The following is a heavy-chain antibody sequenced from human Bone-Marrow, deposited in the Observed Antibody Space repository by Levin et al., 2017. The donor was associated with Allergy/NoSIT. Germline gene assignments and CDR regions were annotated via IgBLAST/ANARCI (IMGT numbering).Heavy chain of an antibody. V-gene: IGHV2-5*02. J-gene: IGHJ4*02. Sequence: SGPTLVKPTQTLTLTCTFSGFSLSTSGVGVGWFRQPPGKALEWLALIYWDDDKRYSPSLKSRLTITKDTSKNQVVLTMTNLDPVDTATYYCARLRYYFDYCGQGTLVTVSS. CDR2: IYWDDDK. CDR1: GFSLSTSGVG. CDR3: ARLRYYFDY.